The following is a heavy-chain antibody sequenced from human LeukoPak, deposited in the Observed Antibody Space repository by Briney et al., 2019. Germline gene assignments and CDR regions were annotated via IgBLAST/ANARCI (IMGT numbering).Heavy chain of an antibody. CDR3: AKGGRTYDYVWGSLDY. D-gene: IGHD3-16*01. CDR2: ISSSSSYI. Sequence: GWSLRLSCAASVFIFSSYTMQWVRQPPGKGLEWVSSISSSSSYIYYADSVRGRFTISSDNDKNSLYLQMNSMRAEDTAVYYCAKGGRTYDYVWGSLDYWGQGTLVTVSS. J-gene: IGHJ4*02. V-gene: IGHV3-21*04. CDR1: VFIFSSYT.